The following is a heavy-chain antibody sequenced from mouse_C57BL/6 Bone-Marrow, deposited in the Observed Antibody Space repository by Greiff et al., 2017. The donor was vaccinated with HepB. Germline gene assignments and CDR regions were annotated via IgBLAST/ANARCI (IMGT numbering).Heavy chain of an antibody. CDR3: ARPGTPYAMDY. J-gene: IGHJ4*01. CDR1: GFTFSDYG. V-gene: IGHV5-17*01. D-gene: IGHD4-1*01. Sequence: EVKVVESGGGLVKPGGSLKLSCAASGFTFSDYGMHWVRQAPEKGLEWVAYISSGSSTIYYADTVKGRFTISRDNAKNTLFLQMTSLRSEDTAMYYCARPGTPYAMDYWGQGTSVTVSS. CDR2: ISSGSSTI.